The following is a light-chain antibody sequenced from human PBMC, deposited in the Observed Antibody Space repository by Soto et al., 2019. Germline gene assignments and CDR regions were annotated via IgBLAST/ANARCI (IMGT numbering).Light chain of an antibody. CDR2: AAS. CDR1: QSVSSTY. V-gene: IGKV3-20*01. Sequence: DIVLTQSPGTLSLSPGERATLSCRASQSVSSTYLAWYQQKPGQAPRLLIYAASSRATGIPDRFSGSGSGTDFTLTISRLEPEDFAIYYCQHYDSSPLFTFGPGNKVDIK. CDR3: QHYDSSPLFT. J-gene: IGKJ3*01.